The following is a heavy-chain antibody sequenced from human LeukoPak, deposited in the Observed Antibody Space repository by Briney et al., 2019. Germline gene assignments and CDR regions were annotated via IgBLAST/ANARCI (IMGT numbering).Heavy chain of an antibody. CDR3: ARLDHYDFWSGYYGGFFDY. CDR2: ISYDGSNK. D-gene: IGHD3-3*01. CDR1: GFTFSSYA. V-gene: IGHV3-30-3*01. J-gene: IGHJ4*02. Sequence: GRSLRLSCAASGFTFSSYAMHWVRQAPGKGLEWVAVISYDGSNKYYADSVKGRFTISRDNSKNTLYLQMNSPRAEDTAVYYCARLDHYDFWSGYYGGFFDYWGQGTLVTVSS.